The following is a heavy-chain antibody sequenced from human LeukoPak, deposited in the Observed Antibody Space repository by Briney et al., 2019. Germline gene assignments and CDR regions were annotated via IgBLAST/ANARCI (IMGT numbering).Heavy chain of an antibody. Sequence: GGSLRLSCAASGFTFSSYSMNWVRQAPGKGLEWVSSISSSSSYIYYAGSVKGRFTISRDNAKNSPYLQMNSLRAEDTAVYYCARGTGTPGWFDPWGQGTLVTVSS. V-gene: IGHV3-21*01. CDR1: GFTFSSYS. CDR3: ARGTGTPGWFDP. D-gene: IGHD2-8*02. CDR2: ISSSSSYI. J-gene: IGHJ5*02.